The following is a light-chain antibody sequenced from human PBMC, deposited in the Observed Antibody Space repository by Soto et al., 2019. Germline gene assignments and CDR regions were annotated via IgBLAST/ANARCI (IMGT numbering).Light chain of an antibody. CDR2: AAF. J-gene: IGKJ5*01. CDR3: QQANSYPQT. V-gene: IGKV1-9*01. Sequence: IRMTQSAATLSASVGDRVTISCRASQGIGTYLAWYQQKPGKAPKLLIYAAFTLHSGVPARFSGSRSGTDFTLTISSLQPEDFATYYCQQANSYPQTFGQGTRLENK. CDR1: QGIGTY.